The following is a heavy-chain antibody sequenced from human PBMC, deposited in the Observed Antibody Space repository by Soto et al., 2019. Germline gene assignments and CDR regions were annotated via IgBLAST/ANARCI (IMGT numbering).Heavy chain of an antibody. CDR2: IIPIFGTA. Sequence: SVKVSCKASGGPFSSYAIIWVRQAPGQGLEWMGGIIPIFGTANYAQKFQGRVTITADESTSTAYMELSSLRSEDTAVYYCARVGVSGYDYPDYYYYYGMDVWGQGTTVTVSS. CDR3: ARVGVSGYDYPDYYYYYGMDV. D-gene: IGHD5-12*01. J-gene: IGHJ6*02. V-gene: IGHV1-69*13. CDR1: GGPFSSYA.